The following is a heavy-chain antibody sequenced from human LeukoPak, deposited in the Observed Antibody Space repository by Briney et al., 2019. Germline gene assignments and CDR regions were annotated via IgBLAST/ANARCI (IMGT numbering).Heavy chain of an antibody. Sequence: SQTLSLTCAISGDSVSRNSAVWNWIRQSPSRGLEWLGRTYYKSKWYSDYAVSMKSRITINADTSKNQFSLQLNSVTPEDTAVYFYARVALPWGPNDAFDIWGQGTMVTVSS. CDR3: ARVALPWGPNDAFDI. V-gene: IGHV6-1*01. CDR1: GDSVSRNSAV. D-gene: IGHD3-16*01. J-gene: IGHJ3*02. CDR2: TYYKSKWYS.